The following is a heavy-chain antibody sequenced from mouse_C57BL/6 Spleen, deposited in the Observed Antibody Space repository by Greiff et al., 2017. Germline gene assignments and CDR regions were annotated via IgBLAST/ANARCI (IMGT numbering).Heavy chain of an antibody. D-gene: IGHD1-1*01. V-gene: IGHV5-16*01. J-gene: IGHJ4*01. CDR1: GFTFSDYY. CDR3: ARDRFYYGSSHYYAMDY. CDR2: INYDGSST. Sequence: EVQLMESEGGLVQPGSSMKLSCTASGFTFSDYYMAWVRQVPEKGLEWVANINYDGSSTYYLDSLKSRFIISRDNAKNILYLQMSSLKSEDTATYYCARDRFYYGSSHYYAMDYWGQGTSVTVSS.